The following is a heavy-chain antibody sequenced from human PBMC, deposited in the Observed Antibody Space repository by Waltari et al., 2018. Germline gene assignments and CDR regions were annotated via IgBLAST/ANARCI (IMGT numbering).Heavy chain of an antibody. CDR1: GVSISSGADN. CDR3: ARADYYYDKNWFDP. D-gene: IGHD3-22*01. V-gene: IGHV4-30-4*08. J-gene: IGHJ5*02. Sequence: QVQLQESGPGLVKPSQTLSLPCTVSGVSISSGADNWNWIRQPPGKGLEWIGYVYYSGSTYYNPSLKSRLTISVDTSKNQFYLHLNSVTAADTAVYYCARADYYYDKNWFDPWGQGTPVTVSS. CDR2: VYYSGST.